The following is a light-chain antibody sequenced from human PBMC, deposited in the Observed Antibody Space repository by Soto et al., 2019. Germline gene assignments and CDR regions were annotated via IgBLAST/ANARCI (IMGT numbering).Light chain of an antibody. CDR2: RAS. CDR3: QHYQNLWA. Sequence: EIVMTQSPATLSVSPGEKATLSCRASQSVYSNVAWYQQRPGQAPSLLIYRASTRATGIPARFSGSGSGTEFTLTISSLHSEDFAVYYCQHYQNLWAFGQGTKVEIK. V-gene: IGKV3-15*01. J-gene: IGKJ1*01. CDR1: QSVYSN.